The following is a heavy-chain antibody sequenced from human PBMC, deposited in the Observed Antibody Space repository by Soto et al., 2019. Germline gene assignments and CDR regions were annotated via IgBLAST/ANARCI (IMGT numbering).Heavy chain of an antibody. J-gene: IGHJ6*03. CDR1: GGSISSSNW. CDR2: IYHSGST. V-gene: IGHV4-4*02. CDR3: ARGATNCTNGVCYHYYYYMDV. Sequence: PSETLSLTCAVSGGSISSSNWWSWVRQPPGKGLEWIGEIYHSGSTNYNPSLKSRVTISVDKSKNQFSLKLSSVTAADTAVYYCARGATNCTNGVCYHYYYYMDVWGKGTTVTVSS. D-gene: IGHD2-8*01.